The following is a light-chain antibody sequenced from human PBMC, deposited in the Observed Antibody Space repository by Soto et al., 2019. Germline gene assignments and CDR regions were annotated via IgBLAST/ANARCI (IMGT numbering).Light chain of an antibody. V-gene: IGKV3-20*01. CDR3: EQYGSSPLT. J-gene: IGKJ4*01. CDR2: GAS. CDR1: QSVSSSY. Sequence: LTKSPATLPLAPRERATLSCRASQSVSSSYLDWYQQTPGQDPRLLIYGASSRATGIPDRFSASGSARAFTLTISRLEPEDVAVYYCEQYGSSPLTFGRGTKVEVE.